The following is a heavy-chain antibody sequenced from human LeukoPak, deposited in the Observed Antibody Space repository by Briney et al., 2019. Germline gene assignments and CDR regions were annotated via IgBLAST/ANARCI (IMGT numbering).Heavy chain of an antibody. CDR3: ARGDTKGQPFDY. J-gene: IGHJ4*02. CDR2: IYYSGST. Sequence: SETLSLTCSVSGGYISSYYWSWIRQSPGKGLEWIGYIYYSGSTNYNPSLKDRVTISVDTSKNQFSLNLRSVTAADTAIYYCARGDTKGQPFDYWGQGTLVTVSS. V-gene: IGHV4-59*01. D-gene: IGHD5-18*01. CDR1: GGYISSYY.